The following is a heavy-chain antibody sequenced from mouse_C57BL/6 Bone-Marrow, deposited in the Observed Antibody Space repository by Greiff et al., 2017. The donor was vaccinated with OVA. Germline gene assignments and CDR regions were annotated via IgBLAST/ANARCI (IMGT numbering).Heavy chain of an antibody. CDR1: GFNIKDDY. J-gene: IGHJ2*01. CDR2: IDPENGDT. CDR3: TTYRY. Sequence: EVQVVESGAELVRPGASVKLSCTASGFNIKDDYMHWVKERPEQGLEWMGWIDPENGDTEYASKFQGKATITADTSSKTVYLHLSSLTSEDTAVYYCTTYRYWGQGTTLTVSS. V-gene: IGHV14-4*01.